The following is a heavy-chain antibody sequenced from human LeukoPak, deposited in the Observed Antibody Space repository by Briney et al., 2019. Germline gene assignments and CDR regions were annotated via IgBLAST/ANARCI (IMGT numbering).Heavy chain of an antibody. CDR2: ISAYYGDT. D-gene: IGHD3-22*01. Sequence: ASVKVSCTASGYTFTSNGISWVRQAPGQGLEWMGWISAYYGDTNYPQKLQGRVTMTTDTSTSTAYMELRSLRSDDTAVYYCARAPNYTFLTDYYDSSGYIPPFDYWGQGTLVTVSS. CDR1: GYTFTSNG. J-gene: IGHJ4*02. V-gene: IGHV1-18*01. CDR3: ARAPNYTFLTDYYDSSGYIPPFDY.